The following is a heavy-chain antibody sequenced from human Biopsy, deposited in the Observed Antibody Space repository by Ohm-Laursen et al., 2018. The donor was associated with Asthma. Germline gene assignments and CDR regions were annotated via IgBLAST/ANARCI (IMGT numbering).Heavy chain of an antibody. CDR2: ISGSGRSA. V-gene: IGHV3-23*01. J-gene: IGHJ4*02. D-gene: IGHD3-22*01. Sequence: SLRLSCSASGFNFTTYAIAWIRQAPGRGLEWISAISGSGRSAYYADSVKGQFTISGDNAKNTVYLQMNSLRAEDTAVYYCARGDSSNWSHYYFDYWGQGTLVTVSS. CDR3: ARGDSSNWSHYYFDY. CDR1: GFNFTTYA.